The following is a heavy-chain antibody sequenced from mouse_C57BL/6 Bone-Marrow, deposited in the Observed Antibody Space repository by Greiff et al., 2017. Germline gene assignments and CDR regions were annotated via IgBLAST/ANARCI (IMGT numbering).Heavy chain of an antibody. V-gene: IGHV3-6*01. D-gene: IGHD6-1*01. J-gene: IGHJ4*01. Sequence: EVKLMESGPGLVKPSQSLSLTCSVTGYSITSGYYWNWIRQFPGNKLEWMGYISYDGSNNYNPSLKNRISITRDTSKNQFFLKLNSVTTEDTATYYCAREPAYYYYAMDYWGQGTSVTVSS. CDR3: AREPAYYYYAMDY. CDR2: ISYDGSN. CDR1: GYSITSGYY.